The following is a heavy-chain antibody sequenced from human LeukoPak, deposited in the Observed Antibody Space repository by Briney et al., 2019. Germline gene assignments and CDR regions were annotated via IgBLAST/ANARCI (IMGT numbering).Heavy chain of an antibody. Sequence: GGSLILPCAASGFTFSDHYMDWVRQAPGKGLEWVGRTRDKANSYTTEYAASVKGRFTISRDDSKNSVYLKMNSLKTEDTAVYYCARNKGYSSTWTPFDYWGQGTLVTVSS. D-gene: IGHD6-13*01. CDR3: ARNKGYSSTWTPFDY. CDR1: GFTFSDHY. J-gene: IGHJ4*02. CDR2: TRDKANSYTT. V-gene: IGHV3-72*01.